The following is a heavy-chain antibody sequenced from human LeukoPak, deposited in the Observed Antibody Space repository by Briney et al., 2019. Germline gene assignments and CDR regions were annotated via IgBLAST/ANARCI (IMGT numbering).Heavy chain of an antibody. CDR3: ARGWDYYDSSGYYGNFDY. D-gene: IGHD3-22*01. J-gene: IGHJ4*02. Sequence: GASVKVSCKASGGTLSSYAISWVRQAPGQGLEWMGGIIPIFGTANYAQKFQGRVTITADESTSTAYMELSSLRSEDTAVYYCARGWDYYDSSGYYGNFDYWGQGTLVTVSS. CDR2: IIPIFGTA. CDR1: GGTLSSYA. V-gene: IGHV1-69*13.